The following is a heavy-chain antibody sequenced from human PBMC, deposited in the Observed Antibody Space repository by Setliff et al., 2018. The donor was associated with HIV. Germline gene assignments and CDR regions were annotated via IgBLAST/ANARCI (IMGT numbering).Heavy chain of an antibody. V-gene: IGHV4-34*01. CDR3: ARGGPTVAFGLDV. CDR2: IYHHGTT. J-gene: IGHJ6*02. D-gene: IGHD4-17*01. Sequence: LSLTCAVYGGSFSGYYWSWIRQPPGKGLEWIGNIYHHGTTYYYPSLKGRVTISLDTSNNQFSLNLNSVTAADTAVYYCARGGPTVAFGLDVWGQGTTVTVS. CDR1: GGSFSGYY.